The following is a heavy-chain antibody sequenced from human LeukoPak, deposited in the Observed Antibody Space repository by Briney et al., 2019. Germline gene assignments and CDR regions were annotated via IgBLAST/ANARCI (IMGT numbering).Heavy chain of an antibody. D-gene: IGHD1-26*01. CDR2: IDPSGGST. CDR3: ARGSSGSYLNYFDY. J-gene: IGHJ4*02. CDR1: GYTFTNYY. V-gene: IGHV1-46*01. Sequence: ASVRVSCKASGYTFTNYYMHWVRQAPGHGLEWMGIIDPSGGSTSYAQMFQGRVIMTRDTSTTTVYMELSSLRSEDTAVYYCARGSSGSYLNYFDYWGQGTLVTVSS.